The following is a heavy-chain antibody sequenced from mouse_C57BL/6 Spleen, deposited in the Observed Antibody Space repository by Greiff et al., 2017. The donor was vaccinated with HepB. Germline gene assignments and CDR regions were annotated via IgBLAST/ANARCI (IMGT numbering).Heavy chain of an antibody. V-gene: IGHV8-12*01. J-gene: IGHJ2*01. Sequence: QVQLQQSGPGILQSSQTLSLTCSFSGFSLSTSGMGVSWIRQPSGKGLEWLAHIYWDDDKRYNPSLKSRLTISKDTSRNQVFLKITSVDTADTATYYCARSDTTERDYFDYWGQGTTLTVSS. CDR3: ARSDTTERDYFDY. D-gene: IGHD1-1*01. CDR1: GFSLSTSGMG. CDR2: IYWDDDK.